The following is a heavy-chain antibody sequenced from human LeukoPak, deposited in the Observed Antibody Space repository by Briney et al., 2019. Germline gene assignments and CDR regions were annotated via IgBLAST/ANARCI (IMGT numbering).Heavy chain of an antibody. J-gene: IGHJ1*01. CDR1: GFTFSSYW. Sequence: GGSLRLSCAASGFTFSSYWMSWVRQAPGKGLEWVANIKQDGSEKYYVDSVKGRFTISRDNVKNSLYLQMNSLRAEDTAVYYCARLPDDYGDYKYFQHWGQGTLVTVSS. CDR2: IKQDGSEK. V-gene: IGHV3-7*01. CDR3: ARLPDDYGDYKYFQH. D-gene: IGHD4-17*01.